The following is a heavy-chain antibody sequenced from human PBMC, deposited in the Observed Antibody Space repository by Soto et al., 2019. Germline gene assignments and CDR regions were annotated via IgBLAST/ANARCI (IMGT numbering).Heavy chain of an antibody. Sequence: ASVKVSCKASGYTFTSYDINWVRQATGQGLEWMGWMNPNSGNTGYAQKFQCRVTMTRNTSISTAYMELSSLRSEDTAVYYCARAGSPTYYDFWSGYYGSTHDAFDIWGQGTMVTVSS. CDR3: ARAGSPTYYDFWSGYYGSTHDAFDI. CDR1: GYTFTSYD. V-gene: IGHV1-8*01. J-gene: IGHJ3*02. CDR2: MNPNSGNT. D-gene: IGHD3-3*01.